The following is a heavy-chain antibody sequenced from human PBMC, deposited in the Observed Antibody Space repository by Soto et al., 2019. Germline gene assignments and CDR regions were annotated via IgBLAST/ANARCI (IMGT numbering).Heavy chain of an antibody. V-gene: IGHV4-34*01. D-gene: IGHD3-22*01. CDR1: GGYFSGYY. CDR3: ARLKSITMIVVASGGMDV. Sequence: SETLSLTCAVYGGYFSGYYWSWIRQPPGKGLEWIGEINHSGSTNYNPSLKSRVTISVDTSKNQFSLKLSSVTAADTAVYYCARLKSITMIVVASGGMDVWGQGTTVTVSS. CDR2: INHSGST. J-gene: IGHJ6*02.